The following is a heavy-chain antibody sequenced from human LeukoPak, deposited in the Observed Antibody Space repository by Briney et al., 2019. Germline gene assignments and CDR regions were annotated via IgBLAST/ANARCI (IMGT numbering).Heavy chain of an antibody. CDR3: ARTMILGAPDYYYYGMDV. D-gene: IGHD1-26*01. V-gene: IGHV1-69*13. Sequence: SVKVSCKASGYTFTSYYMHWVRQAPGQGLEWMGGIIPIFGTANYAQKFQGRVTITADESTSTAYMELSSLRSEDTAVYYCARTMILGAPDYYYYGMDVWGQGTTVTVSS. J-gene: IGHJ6*02. CDR2: IIPIFGTA. CDR1: GYTFTSYY.